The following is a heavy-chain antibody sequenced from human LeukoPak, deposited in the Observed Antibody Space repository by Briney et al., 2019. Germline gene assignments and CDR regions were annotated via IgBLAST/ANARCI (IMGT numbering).Heavy chain of an antibody. CDR2: ISADNGNT. D-gene: IGHD2-2*01. CDR3: ARVAAIVGVPAAEN. CDR1: GYSFPSYG. Sequence: GASVKLSCKASGYSFPSYGISWVRQAPGQGLEWMGWISADNGNTNYAQKLQGRVTMTTDTSTSTAYMELRSLRSDDTAVYYCARVAAIVGVPAAENWGQGTLVTVSS. V-gene: IGHV1-18*01. J-gene: IGHJ4*02.